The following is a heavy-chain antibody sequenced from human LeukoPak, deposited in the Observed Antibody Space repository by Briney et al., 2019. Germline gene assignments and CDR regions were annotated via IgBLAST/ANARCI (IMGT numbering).Heavy chain of an antibody. D-gene: IGHD5-12*01. CDR1: GYTFTGYY. V-gene: IGHV1-2*02. CDR2: INPNSGGT. CDR3: ARDRWLRLNSFLGY. J-gene: IGHJ4*02. Sequence: ASVKVSRKASGYTFTGYYMHWVRQAPGQGLEWMGWINPNSGGTNYAQKLQGRVTMTRDTSISTAYMELSRLRSDDTAVYYCARDRWLRLNSFLGYWGQGTLVTVSS.